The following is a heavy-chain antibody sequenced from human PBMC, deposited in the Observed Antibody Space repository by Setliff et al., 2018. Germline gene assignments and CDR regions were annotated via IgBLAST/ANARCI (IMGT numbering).Heavy chain of an antibody. D-gene: IGHD6-13*01. V-gene: IGHV3-21*06. J-gene: IGHJ2*01. CDR2: LSSANNYI. CDR1: GFAFASYN. Sequence: GSLRLSCEASGFAFASYNMIWVRQAPGKGLEWVSSLSSANNYIVYADSVKGRFTISRDNAKSSLFLQMNSLSAEDTAIYYCARGRPYSNINWYFDLWGRGTL. CDR3: ARGRPYSNINWYFDL.